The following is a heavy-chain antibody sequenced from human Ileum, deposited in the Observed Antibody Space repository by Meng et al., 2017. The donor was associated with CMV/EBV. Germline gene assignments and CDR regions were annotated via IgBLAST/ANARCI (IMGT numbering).Heavy chain of an antibody. CDR3: TRGIYFGSGSPLGWFDP. D-gene: IGHD3-10*01. CDR1: RDTFSGFY. CDR2: INPDGDTT. Sequence: QGQVVQSGAEVKKHGASVKVSCKASRDTFSGFYIHWVRQAPGQGLEWMGMINPDGDTTIYAQKFEGRITVTRDTSTITVYMELSDLRSGDTAVYYCTRGIYFGSGSPLGWFDPWGQGTLVTVSS. J-gene: IGHJ5*02. V-gene: IGHV1-46*01.